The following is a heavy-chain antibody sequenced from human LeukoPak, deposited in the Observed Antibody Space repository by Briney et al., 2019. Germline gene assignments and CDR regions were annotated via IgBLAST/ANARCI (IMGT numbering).Heavy chain of an antibody. D-gene: IGHD1-26*01. CDR2: ISSSGGTI. V-gene: IGHV3-48*03. Sequence: GGSLSLSCAASGFAFSSYEMSWVRQAPGKGLEWVSYISSSGGTIYYADSVKGRFTISRDNAKNSLYLQMNSLRVEDTAVYYCARDRLGVVGATCPDYWGQGTLVTVSS. J-gene: IGHJ4*02. CDR1: GFAFSSYE. CDR3: ARDRLGVVGATCPDY.